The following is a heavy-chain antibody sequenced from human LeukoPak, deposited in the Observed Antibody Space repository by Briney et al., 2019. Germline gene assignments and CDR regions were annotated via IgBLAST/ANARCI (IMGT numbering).Heavy chain of an antibody. D-gene: IGHD6-19*01. V-gene: IGHV1-2*02. CDR2: INPNSGGT. J-gene: IGHJ4*02. CDR1: GYTFTGYY. CDR3: ARLASIAVAGKGDY. Sequence: EASVKVSCKASGYTFTGYYMHWVRQAPGQGLEWMGWINPNSGGTNYAQKFQGRVTMTRDTSISTAYMELSRLRSDDTAVYYCARLASIAVAGKGDYWGQGTLVTVSS.